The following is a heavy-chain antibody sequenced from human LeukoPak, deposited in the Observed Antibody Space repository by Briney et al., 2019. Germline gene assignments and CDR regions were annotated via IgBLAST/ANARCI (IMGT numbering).Heavy chain of an antibody. J-gene: IGHJ3*02. CDR1: GDSISSNYY. CDR2: VHHSGST. D-gene: IGHD2-2*01. CDR3: AREDIVVVRDAFDI. V-gene: IGHV4-38-2*02. Sequence: SETLSLTCIVSGDSISSNYYWGWIRQPPGKGLEWIGSVHHSGSTYYDPSLKSRVTISIDTSKNQFSLKLTSVTAADTAVYYCAREDIVVVRDAFDIWGQGTMVTVSS.